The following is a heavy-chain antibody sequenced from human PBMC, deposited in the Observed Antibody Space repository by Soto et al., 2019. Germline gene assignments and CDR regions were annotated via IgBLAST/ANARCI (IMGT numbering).Heavy chain of an antibody. V-gene: IGHV4-39*01. Sequence: SETLSLTCIVSGESISSSSYYWGWIRQPPGKGLEWIGSIYYSGRTYYNPSFKSRVTISIDTSKNKFSLKLSSVTATDTAVYYCASQRTTVVTQAYFDHWGQGALVTVSS. CDR2: IYYSGRT. D-gene: IGHD2-21*02. CDR1: GESISSSSYY. J-gene: IGHJ4*02. CDR3: ASQRTTVVTQAYFDH.